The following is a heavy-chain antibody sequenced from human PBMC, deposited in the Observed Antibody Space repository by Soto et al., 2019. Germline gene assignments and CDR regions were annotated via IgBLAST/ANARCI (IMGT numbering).Heavy chain of an antibody. Sequence: TSETLSLTCAVYGGSFSGYYWSWIRQPPGKGLEWIGEINHSGSTNYNPSLKSRVTISVDTSKNQFSLKLSSVTAADTAVYYCARGRVVPARNKKVRSYYMDVWGKGTTVTVSS. CDR2: INHSGST. V-gene: IGHV4-34*01. D-gene: IGHD2-2*01. CDR3: ARGRVVPARNKKVRSYYMDV. J-gene: IGHJ6*03. CDR1: GGSFSGYY.